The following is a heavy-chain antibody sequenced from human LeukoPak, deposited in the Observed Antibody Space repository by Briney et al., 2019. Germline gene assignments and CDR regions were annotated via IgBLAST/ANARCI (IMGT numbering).Heavy chain of an antibody. Sequence: PSETLSLTRTVSGGSISSYFWHWIRQPPGKGLEWLGYIFDSGTTAYNPSLKRRLTMSVDTSKNQFSLNLNSVTAADTAVYYCARDPDGYKFFDYWGRGSPVTVSS. CDR1: GGSISSYF. CDR3: ARDPDGYKFFDY. J-gene: IGHJ4*02. V-gene: IGHV4-59*01. D-gene: IGHD5-24*01. CDR2: IFDSGTT.